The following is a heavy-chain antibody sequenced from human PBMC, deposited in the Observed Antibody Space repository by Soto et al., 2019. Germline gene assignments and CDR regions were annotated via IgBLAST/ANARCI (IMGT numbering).Heavy chain of an antibody. CDR1: GGSISSSSYY. V-gene: IGHV4-39*01. Sequence: PSETLSLTCTVSGGSISSSSYYWGWIRQPPGKGLEWIGSIYYSGSTYYNPSLKSRVTISVDTSKNQFSLKLSSVTAADTAVYYCASRIAAAGWFDPWGQGTLVTVSS. CDR3: ASRIAAAGWFDP. CDR2: IYYSGST. J-gene: IGHJ5*02. D-gene: IGHD6-13*01.